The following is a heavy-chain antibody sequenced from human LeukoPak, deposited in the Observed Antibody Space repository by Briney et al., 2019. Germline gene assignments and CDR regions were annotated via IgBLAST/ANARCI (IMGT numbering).Heavy chain of an antibody. J-gene: IGHJ4*02. CDR3: ARDRVPNYDILTGYGYPGHFDY. Sequence: ASVKVSCKASGYTFTGYYMHWVRQAPGQGLEWMGWINPNSGGTNYAQKFQGRVTMTRDTSISTAYMELSRLRSDDTAAYYCARDRVPNYDILTGYGYPGHFDYWGQGTLVTVSS. CDR2: INPNSGGT. V-gene: IGHV1-2*02. CDR1: GYTFTGYY. D-gene: IGHD3-9*01.